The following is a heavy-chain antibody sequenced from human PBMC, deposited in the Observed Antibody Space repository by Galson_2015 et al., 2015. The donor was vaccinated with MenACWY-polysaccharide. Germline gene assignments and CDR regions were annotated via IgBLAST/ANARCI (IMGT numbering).Heavy chain of an antibody. CDR3: ARSGSHDY. CDR1: GFTFSNYH. V-gene: IGHV3-48*02. Sequence: SLRLSCAASGFTFSNYHMNWVRQAPGKGLEWVSYISPSSGTIFYADSVKGRFTISRDNAENSLYLQMSRLRDEDTAVYYCARSGSHDYWGQGTLVTVSS. J-gene: IGHJ4*02. CDR2: ISPSSGTI. D-gene: IGHD1-26*01.